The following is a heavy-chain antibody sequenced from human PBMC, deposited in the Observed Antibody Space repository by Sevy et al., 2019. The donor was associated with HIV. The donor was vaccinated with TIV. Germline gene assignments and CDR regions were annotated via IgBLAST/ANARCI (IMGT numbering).Heavy chain of an antibody. D-gene: IGHD6-13*01. CDR3: AKDLAGPGRRYFDY. V-gene: IGHV3-30*02. Sequence: GGSLRLSRAASGFTFSNYGMHWVRQVPGKGLEWVTFIRYDGSDKYYAASVKGRFTISRDDSKNTLYLQMDSLRPEDTAIYYCAKDLAGPGRRYFDYWGQGTLVTVSS. J-gene: IGHJ4*02. CDR2: IRYDGSDK. CDR1: GFTFSNYG.